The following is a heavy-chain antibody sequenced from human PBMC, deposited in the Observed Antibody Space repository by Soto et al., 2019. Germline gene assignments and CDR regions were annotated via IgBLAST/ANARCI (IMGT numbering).Heavy chain of an antibody. D-gene: IGHD6-25*01. CDR2: IYTSGTT. CDR1: GGSIRSYY. Sequence: QVQLQQSGPGLVKPSETLSLTCTVSGGSIRSYYWSWIRQPAGKALEWIGRIYTSGTTDYNPSLKRRVTILLDTYKNQFSLDLSSVTDADTAVYYCAREGSSGFGMDVWGQGTTVTVSS. V-gene: IGHV4-4*07. CDR3: AREGSSGFGMDV. J-gene: IGHJ6*02.